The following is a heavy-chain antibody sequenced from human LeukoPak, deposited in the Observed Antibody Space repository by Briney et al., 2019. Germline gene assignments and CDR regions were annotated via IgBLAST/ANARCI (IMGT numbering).Heavy chain of an antibody. V-gene: IGHV1-69*05. D-gene: IGHD3-9*01. CDR3: ARYPQFNILTGSQPFDP. Sequence: GSSVKVSCKASGGTFSSYAISWVRQAPGQGLEWMGGIIPIFGTANYAQKFQGRVTMTRDTSISTAYMELSRLRSDDTAVYYCARYPQFNILTGSQPFDPWGQGTLVTVSS. CDR2: IIPIFGTA. J-gene: IGHJ5*02. CDR1: GGTFSSYA.